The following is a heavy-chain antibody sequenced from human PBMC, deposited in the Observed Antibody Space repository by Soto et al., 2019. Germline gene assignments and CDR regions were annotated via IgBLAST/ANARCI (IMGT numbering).Heavy chain of an antibody. D-gene: IGHD4-17*01. CDR2: IYFSGTT. CDR1: GGSISSYY. V-gene: IGHV4-59*01. CDR3: ARRYGASFDY. Sequence: PSETLSLTCTVSGGSISSYYWGWIRQPPGKGLEWIGNIYFSGTTSYNPSLKSRVTISVDTSKNQSSLQLSSVTAADTAVYYCARRYGASFDYWGQGTLVTVSS. J-gene: IGHJ4*02.